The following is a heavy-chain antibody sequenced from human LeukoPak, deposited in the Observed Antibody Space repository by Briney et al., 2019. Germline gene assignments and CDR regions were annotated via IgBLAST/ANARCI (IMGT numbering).Heavy chain of an antibody. CDR2: FYPEDGET. V-gene: IGHV1-24*01. Sequence: ASVTVSCKVSGYTLTELSMHWVRQAPGKGLEWMGGFYPEDGETIYAQKFQGRVTMTEDTSTDTAYMELSSLRSEDTAVYYCATAPPGMATRLFDYWGQGTLVTVSS. J-gene: IGHJ4*02. CDR3: ATAPPGMATRLFDY. D-gene: IGHD5-24*01. CDR1: GYTLTELS.